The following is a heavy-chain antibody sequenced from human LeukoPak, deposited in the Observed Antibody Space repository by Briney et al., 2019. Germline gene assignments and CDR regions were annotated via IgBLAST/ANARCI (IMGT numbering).Heavy chain of an antibody. V-gene: IGHV4-39*01. D-gene: IGHD1-1*01. CDR3: ATWRTAKTGFDY. J-gene: IGHJ4*02. Sequence: PSETLSLTCTVSGVSISNNNYYWAWIRQPPGEGLGCSVSIYYSGSPYYNPSLKSRVTISVDTSKNQFSLRLRSVTAADTAVYYCATWRTAKTGFDYWGQGTLVTVPS. CDR1: GVSISNNNYY. CDR2: IYYSGSP.